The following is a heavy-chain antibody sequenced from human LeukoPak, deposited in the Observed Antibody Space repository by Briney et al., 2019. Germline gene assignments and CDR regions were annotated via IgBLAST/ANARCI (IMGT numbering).Heavy chain of an antibody. CDR1: GDSISSSSYY. D-gene: IGHD2-15*01. CDR2: IYYTGST. Sequence: SETLSLTCSVSGDSISSSSYYWGWLRQPPGKGLEWIGSIYYTGSTYYNPSLKSRVTISIDTSKNQFSLKLSSVTAADTAVYFCAYLLYCSGGSCHTNSCDYCGQGTLVTVSS. J-gene: IGHJ4*02. V-gene: IGHV4-39*01. CDR3: AYLLYCSGGSCHTNSCDY.